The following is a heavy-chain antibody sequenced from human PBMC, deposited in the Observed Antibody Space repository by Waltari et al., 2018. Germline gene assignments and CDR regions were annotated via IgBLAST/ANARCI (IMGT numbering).Heavy chain of an antibody. J-gene: IGHJ4*01. CDR3: ACQPTGDYVGPEMY. CDR1: GFTFSSYD. V-gene: IGHV3-23*01. CDR2: ISYSGGDS. Sequence: EVQLLESGGGLVQPGGSLRLSCAASGFTFSSYDMSWVRQAPGKGLEWVSTISYSGGDSYYAASRKGRFTISRVNSKNTRYLQMNILRTEDTAVYYCACQPTGDYVGPEMYWGQGTLGNGPS. D-gene: IGHD4-17*01.